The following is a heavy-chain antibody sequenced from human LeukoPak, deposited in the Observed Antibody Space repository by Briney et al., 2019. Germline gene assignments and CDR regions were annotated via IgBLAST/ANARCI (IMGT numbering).Heavy chain of an antibody. CDR2: MNPNSGNT. CDR3: ARVRQQLVKWEYLNWFDP. CDR1: GYTFTSYD. D-gene: IGHD6-13*01. Sequence: ASVKVSCKASGYTFTSYDINWVRQATGQGLEWMGWMNPNSGNTGYAQKFQGRVTMTRNTSISTAYMELSSLRSEDTAVYYCARVRQQLVKWEYLNWFDPWGQGTLATVSS. J-gene: IGHJ5*02. V-gene: IGHV1-8*01.